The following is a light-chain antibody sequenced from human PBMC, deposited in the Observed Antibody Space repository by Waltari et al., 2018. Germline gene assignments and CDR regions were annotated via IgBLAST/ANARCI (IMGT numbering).Light chain of an antibody. J-gene: IGKJ3*01. CDR1: QDISSW. V-gene: IGKV1D-12*01. CDR2: SAS. CDR3: QQGFSFPLT. Sequence: DIQMTQSPSSVSASLGDRVTITCRASQDISSWLAWYQQKPGKAPKVLIYSASSLRSGVPSRFSGSGSRTDFTHTISSLQPEDFAVYFCQQGFSFPLTFGPGTKVDMK.